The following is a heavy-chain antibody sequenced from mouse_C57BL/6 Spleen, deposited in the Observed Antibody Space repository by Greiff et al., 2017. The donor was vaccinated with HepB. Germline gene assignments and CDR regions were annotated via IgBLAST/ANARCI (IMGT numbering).Heavy chain of an antibody. CDR2: INPNNGGT. Sequence: VQLQQSGPELVKPGASVKIPCKASGYTFTDYNMDWVKQSHGKSLEWIGDINPNNGGTTYNQKFKGKATLTVDKSSSTAYMELRSLTSEDTAVYYCARRYYGGAMDYWGQGTSVTVSS. D-gene: IGHD1-1*01. CDR3: ARRYYGGAMDY. CDR1: GYTFTDYN. V-gene: IGHV1-18*01. J-gene: IGHJ4*01.